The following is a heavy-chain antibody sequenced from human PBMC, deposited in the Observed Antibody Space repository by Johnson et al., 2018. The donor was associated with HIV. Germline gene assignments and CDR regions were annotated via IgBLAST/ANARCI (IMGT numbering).Heavy chain of an antibody. J-gene: IGHJ3*02. CDR3: ARGIAAGRVSDAFDI. Sequence: VQLVESGGGVVQPGRSLRLSCAASGFTFSSYGMHWVRQAPGKGLEWVSYISSSGSTIYYADSVKGRFTISRDNAKTSLYLQMNSLSAEDTAVYYWARGIAAGRVSDAFDIWGQGTMVTVSS. V-gene: IGHV3-48*04. CDR2: ISSSGSTI. D-gene: IGHD6-13*01. CDR1: GFTFSSYG.